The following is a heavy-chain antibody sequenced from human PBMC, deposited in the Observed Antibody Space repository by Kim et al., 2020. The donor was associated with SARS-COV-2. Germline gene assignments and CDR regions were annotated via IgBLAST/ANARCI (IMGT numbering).Heavy chain of an antibody. D-gene: IGHD2-15*01. J-gene: IGHJ4*02. CDR3: ARWLGGPYYFDY. Sequence: HPALKMRFTISVDTAKHQFSLKLGSVTAADTAVYCCARWLGGPYYFDYWGQGTLVTVSS. V-gene: IGHV4-31*02.